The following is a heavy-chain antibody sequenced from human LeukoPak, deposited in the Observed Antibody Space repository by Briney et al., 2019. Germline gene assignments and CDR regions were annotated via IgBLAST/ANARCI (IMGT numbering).Heavy chain of an antibody. CDR1: GFTFSSSA. V-gene: IGHV3-23*01. CDR2: ISGSGGSP. D-gene: IGHD2/OR15-2a*01. Sequence: GGSLRLSCAASGFTFSSSAMSWVRQAPGKGLEWVSSISGSGGSPYYADSVKGRFTISRDNSRNTLYLQMNSLRAEDTAVYYCAKGPLLWDWGQGTLVTVSS. J-gene: IGHJ4*02. CDR3: AKGPLLWD.